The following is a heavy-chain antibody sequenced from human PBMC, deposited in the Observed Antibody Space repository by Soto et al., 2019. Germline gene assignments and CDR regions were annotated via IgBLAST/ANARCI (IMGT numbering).Heavy chain of an antibody. CDR3: ARSSGGNFGIIIEGSNWFDP. V-gene: IGHV1-46*01. CDR1: GDTFTSYY. Sequence: QVQLVQSGAEVKRPGASVKVSCKAPGDTFTSYYLNWVRQAPGQGLEWMGVINPHGGSTKYAQKFQGRITMTRDTSRSTVYMELSSLRSDDTSIYYCARSSGGNFGIIIEGSNWFDPWGQGTLVTFSS. J-gene: IGHJ5*02. CDR2: INPHGGST. D-gene: IGHD3-3*01.